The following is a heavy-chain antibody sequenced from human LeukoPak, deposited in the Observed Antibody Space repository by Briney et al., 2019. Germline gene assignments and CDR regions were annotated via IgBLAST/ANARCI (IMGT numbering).Heavy chain of an antibody. D-gene: IGHD6-6*01. J-gene: IGHJ4*02. CDR2: IYYSGST. CDR1: GGSISSYY. V-gene: IGHV4-59*01. CDR3: ARAQLGNFDY. Sequence: SETLSLTCTVSGGSISSYYWSWIRQPPGKGLEWIGYIYYSGSTNYNPSLKSRVTISVDTSKNQFSLKLSSVTAADTTVYYCARAQLGNFDYWGQGTLVTVSS.